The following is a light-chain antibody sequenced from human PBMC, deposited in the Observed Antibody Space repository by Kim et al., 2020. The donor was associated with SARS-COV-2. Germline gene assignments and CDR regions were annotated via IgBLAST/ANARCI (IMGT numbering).Light chain of an antibody. J-gene: IGLJ3*02. CDR1: SSNIGSNT. Sequence: ELTQPPSASGTPGQRVTISCSGSSSNIGSNTVNWYQQLSGTAPKLLIYSNNQRPSGVPDRFSGSKSGTSASLAISGLQSEDEADYYCASWDDSLNGNWVFGGGTKLTVL. CDR3: ASWDDSLNGNWV. V-gene: IGLV1-44*01. CDR2: SNN.